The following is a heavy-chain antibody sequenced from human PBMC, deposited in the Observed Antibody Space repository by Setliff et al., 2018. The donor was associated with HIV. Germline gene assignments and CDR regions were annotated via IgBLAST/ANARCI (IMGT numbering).Heavy chain of an antibody. Sequence: KSSETLSLTCTVSGGSISTSRYYWGWIRQPPGKGLEWIGSINYRGNTYYNPSLKSRAAISVDASKNQISLKLSSVTAADTAVYYCASLYGSESPYIYYYYMDVWGKGTAVTVSS. V-gene: IGHV4-39*01. CDR2: INYRGNT. CDR3: ASLYGSESPYIYYYYMDV. CDR1: GGSISTSRYY. D-gene: IGHD3-10*01. J-gene: IGHJ6*03.